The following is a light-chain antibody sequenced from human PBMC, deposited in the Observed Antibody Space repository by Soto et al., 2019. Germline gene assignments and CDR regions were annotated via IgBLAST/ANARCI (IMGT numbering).Light chain of an antibody. CDR1: SSDVGGYNH. CDR2: ALS. J-gene: IGLJ2*01. CDR3: CSYTSLSTVV. Sequence: QSALTQPASVSGSPGQSITISCTGTSSDVGGYNHVSWYQHSPGKAPKLILFALSDRPSGVSHRFSGSKSGNTASLTISGLQADDEADYYCCSYTSLSTVVFGGGTKLTVL. V-gene: IGLV2-14*01.